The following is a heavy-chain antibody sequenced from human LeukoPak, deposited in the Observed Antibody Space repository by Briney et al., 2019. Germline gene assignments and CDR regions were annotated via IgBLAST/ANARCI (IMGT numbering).Heavy chain of an antibody. V-gene: IGHV4-39*07. CDR1: GGSISSSSYY. J-gene: IGHJ6*03. CDR2: IYYNGST. Sequence: SETLSLTCTVSGGSISSSSYYWGWIRQPPGKGLEWIGSIYYNGSTYYNPSLKSRVTISVDKSKNQFSLKLSSVTAADTAVYYCARVVGARPVGLYYYYYMDVWGKGTTVTVSS. D-gene: IGHD1-26*01. CDR3: ARVVGARPVGLYYYYYMDV.